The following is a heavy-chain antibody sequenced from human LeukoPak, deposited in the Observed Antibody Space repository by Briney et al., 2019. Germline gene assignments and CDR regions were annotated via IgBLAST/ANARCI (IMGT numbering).Heavy chain of an antibody. D-gene: IGHD3-10*01. CDR3: TGSGSYYNALIQH. CDR2: IYHSGST. Sequence: SETLSLTCAVSGYSISSGYYWGWIRQPPGKGLEWIGSIYHSGSTYYNPSLKSRVTISVDTSKNQFSLKLSSVTAADTAVYYCTGSGSYYNALIQHWGQGTLVTVSS. V-gene: IGHV4-38-2*01. CDR1: GYSISSGYY. J-gene: IGHJ1*01.